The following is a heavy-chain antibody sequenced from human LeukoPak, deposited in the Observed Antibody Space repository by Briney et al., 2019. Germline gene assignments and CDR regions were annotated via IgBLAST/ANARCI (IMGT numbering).Heavy chain of an antibody. CDR3: ARDGRYCSTTSCQGWFDP. V-gene: IGHV4-34*09. J-gene: IGHJ5*02. CDR2: IYHSGST. D-gene: IGHD2-2*01. CDR1: GGSFSGYY. Sequence: SETLSLTCAVYGGSFSGYYWSWIRQHPGKGLEWIGYIYHSGSTNYNPSLKSRVTISVDTSKNQFSLKLNSVTAADTAVYYCARDGRYCSTTSCQGWFDPWGQGTLVTVSS.